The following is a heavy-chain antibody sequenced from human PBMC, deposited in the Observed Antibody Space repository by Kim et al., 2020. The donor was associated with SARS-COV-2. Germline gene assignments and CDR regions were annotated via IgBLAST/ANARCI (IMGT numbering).Heavy chain of an antibody. CDR3: AKEASGSYYPDFDY. V-gene: IGHV3-30*18. CDR2: ISYDGSNK. Sequence: GGSLILSCAASGFTFSSYGMHWVRQAPGKGLEWVAVISYDGSNKYYADSVKGRFTISRDNSKNTLYLQMNSLRAEDTAVYYCAKEASGSYYPDFDYWGQGTLVTVSS. J-gene: IGHJ4*02. D-gene: IGHD1-26*01. CDR1: GFTFSSYG.